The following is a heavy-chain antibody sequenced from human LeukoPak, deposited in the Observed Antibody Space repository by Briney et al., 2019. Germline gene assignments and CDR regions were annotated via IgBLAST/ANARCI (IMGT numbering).Heavy chain of an antibody. Sequence: GGSLRLSCAASGFTFSSYWMSWVRQAPGKGLEWVANIKQDGSEKYYVDSVKGRFTISRDKSKNTLYLQLNSLRAEDTAVYFCARQSGGPYNWFDPWGQGTLVTVSS. D-gene: IGHD2-15*01. CDR1: GFTFSSYW. CDR3: ARQSGGPYNWFDP. V-gene: IGHV3-7*01. J-gene: IGHJ5*02. CDR2: IKQDGSEK.